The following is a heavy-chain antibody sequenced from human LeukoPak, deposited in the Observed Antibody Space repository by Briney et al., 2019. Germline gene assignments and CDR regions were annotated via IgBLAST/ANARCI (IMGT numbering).Heavy chain of an antibody. CDR2: IIPIFGTA. CDR3: ARVSFKSSGSYYTSLDY. Sequence: SVKVSCKASGGTFSSYAISWVRQAPGQGLEWMGGIIPIFGTANYAQKFQGRVTITADESTSTAYMELSSLRSEDTAVYYRARVSFKSSGSYYTSLDYWGQGTLVTVSS. J-gene: IGHJ4*02. V-gene: IGHV1-69*13. CDR1: GGTFSSYA. D-gene: IGHD3-10*01.